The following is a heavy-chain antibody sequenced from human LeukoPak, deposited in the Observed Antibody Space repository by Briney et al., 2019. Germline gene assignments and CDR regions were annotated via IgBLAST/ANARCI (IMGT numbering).Heavy chain of an antibody. CDR3: ARALASFEPYYYYGMDV. CDR2: IWYDGSNK. D-gene: IGHD3-9*01. Sequence: GRSLRLSCAASGFTFSSYGMHWVRQAPGKGLEWVAVIWYDGSNKYYADSVKGRFTISRDNSKNTLYLQMNSLRAEDTAVYYCARALASFEPYYYYGMDVWGQGTTVTVSS. CDR1: GFTFSSYG. V-gene: IGHV3-33*08. J-gene: IGHJ6*02.